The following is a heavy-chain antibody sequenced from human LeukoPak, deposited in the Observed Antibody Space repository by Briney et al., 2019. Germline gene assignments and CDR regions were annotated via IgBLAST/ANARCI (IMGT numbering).Heavy chain of an antibody. CDR2: ISGSGGST. CDR1: GFTFSSYA. D-gene: IGHD6-13*01. V-gene: IGHV3-23*01. Sequence: RAGGSLRLSCAASGFTFSSYAMSWVRQAPGKGLHWVSAISGSGGSTYYADSLKGRFAISRDNSKNTLYLQMNSLRADDTAVYYCAKSPRDRSCTSDTNDYWGQGPLVTVSS. CDR3: AKSPRDRSCTSDTNDY. J-gene: IGHJ4*02.